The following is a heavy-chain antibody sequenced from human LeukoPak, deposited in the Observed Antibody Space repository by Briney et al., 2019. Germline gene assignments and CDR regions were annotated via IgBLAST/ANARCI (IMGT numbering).Heavy chain of an antibody. J-gene: IGHJ4*02. Sequence: GGSLRLSCVGSRFTISKYWMHWVRQAPGKGLEWVANIKEDGSDKYYVDSVKGRFTISRDNAKKSLYLQMNSLRAEDTAIYYCARGAMAAAGYWGQGTLVTVSS. V-gene: IGHV3-7*01. D-gene: IGHD6-13*01. CDR2: IKEDGSDK. CDR3: ARGAMAAAGY. CDR1: RFTISKYW.